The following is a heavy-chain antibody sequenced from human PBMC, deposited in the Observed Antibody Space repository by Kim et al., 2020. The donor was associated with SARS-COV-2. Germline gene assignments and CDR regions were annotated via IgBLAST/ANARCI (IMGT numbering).Heavy chain of an antibody. D-gene: IGHD3-22*01. Sequence: GGSLRLSCAASGLTFNNACMTWVRQAPGKSLEWVGHIKSQTDGGTTDYAAPVKDRFTISRDDSENTLYLQMNSLTTEDTAVYYCTTSPGYYSTSPFDFWGQGALVTVS. J-gene: IGHJ4*02. V-gene: IGHV3-15*01. CDR2: IKSQTDGGTT. CDR1: GLTFNNAC. CDR3: TTSPGYYSTSPFDF.